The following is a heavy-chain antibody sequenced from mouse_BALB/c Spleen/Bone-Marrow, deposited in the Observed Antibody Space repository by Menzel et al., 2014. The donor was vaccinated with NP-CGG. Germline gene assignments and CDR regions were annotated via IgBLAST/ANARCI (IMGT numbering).Heavy chain of an antibody. V-gene: IGHV5-12-2*01. CDR1: GFTFSSYA. CDR2: ITIGGGGS. Sequence: DVQLQESGGGLAQPGGSLRLSCAASGFTFSSYAMSWVRQTPEKRLEWVAYITIGGGGSYYPDTVKGRFAISRDNAENTLYLQMSSLKSEDTAIYYCTRHGGGPDYFDHWGQGTTLIVSS. CDR3: TRHGGGPDYFDH. J-gene: IGHJ2*01.